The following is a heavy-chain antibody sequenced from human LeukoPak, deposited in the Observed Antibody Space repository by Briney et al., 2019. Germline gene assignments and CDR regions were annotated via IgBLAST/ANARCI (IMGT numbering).Heavy chain of an antibody. D-gene: IGHD6-19*01. Sequence: GVSLGLSCAAPGFMFHDYAIHWVRQAPGKGLEWVSLISGDGGSTFYADSVKGRFTISRDNSKNSLYLQMNSLRSDDTALYYCARESESSGWYDYWGQGTLVTVSS. J-gene: IGHJ4*02. CDR1: GFMFHDYA. CDR2: ISGDGGST. V-gene: IGHV3-43*02. CDR3: ARESESSGWYDY.